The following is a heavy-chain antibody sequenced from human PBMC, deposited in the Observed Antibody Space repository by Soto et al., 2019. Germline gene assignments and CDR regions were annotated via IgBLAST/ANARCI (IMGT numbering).Heavy chain of an antibody. V-gene: IGHV1-2*02. D-gene: IGHD4-17*01. CDR2: SNPSSGGT. J-gene: IGHJ4*02. Sequence: ASAQLSCPAAWYAFTTATISLGRTAPRQGLGRWVWSNPSSGGTNYAQKFQGRVTMTRDTSISTAYMELSRLRSDDTAVYYCARRRATTVAEVVTQQYYFAYWGQGTLVTVSS. CDR1: WYAFTTAT. CDR3: ARRRATTVAEVVTQQYYFAY.